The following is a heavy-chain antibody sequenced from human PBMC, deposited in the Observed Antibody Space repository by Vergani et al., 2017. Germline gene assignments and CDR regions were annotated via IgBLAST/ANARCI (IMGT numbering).Heavy chain of an antibody. CDR1: GYTFTSYG. J-gene: IGHJ6*03. CDR2: ISAYNGNT. V-gene: IGHV1-18*01. CDR3: ARDSRGVWNPFYYYYYMDV. Sequence: QVQLVQSGAEVKKPGASVKVSCMASGYTFTSYGIRWVRQAPGQGLEWMGWISAYNGNTNYAQKLQGRVTMTTYTSTSTSSKERRSLRSDDTSVYYCARDSRGVWNPFYYYYYMDVWGKGTTVTVSS. D-gene: IGHD1-1*01.